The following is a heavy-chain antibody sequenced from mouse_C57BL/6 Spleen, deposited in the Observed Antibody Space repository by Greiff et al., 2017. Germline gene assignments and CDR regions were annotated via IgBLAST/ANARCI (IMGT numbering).Heavy chain of an antibody. D-gene: IGHD3-2*02. V-gene: IGHV5-17*01. J-gene: IGHJ2*01. Sequence: EVKLVESGGGLVKPGGSLKLSCAASGFTFSDYGMHWVRQAPEKGLEWVAYISSGSSTIYYAATVKGRFTLSRYNAKNTLFWQMTSLRSEDTAMYYCARGTAQSPDYWGQGTTLTVSS. CDR3: ARGTAQSPDY. CDR2: ISSGSSTI. CDR1: GFTFSDYG.